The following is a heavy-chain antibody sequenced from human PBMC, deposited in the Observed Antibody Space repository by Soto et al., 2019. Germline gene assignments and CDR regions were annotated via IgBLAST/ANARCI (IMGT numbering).Heavy chain of an antibody. V-gene: IGHV5-51*01. CDR3: ARQHQGYYDILTGYPDY. Sequence: PGVSLKISCKGSGYSFTSYWIGWVRQMPGKCLEWMGIIYPGDSDTRYGPSFQGQVTISADKSISTAYLQWSSLKASDTAMYYCARQHQGYYDILTGYPDYWGQRTLVTVSS. CDR2: IYPGDSDT. D-gene: IGHD3-9*01. J-gene: IGHJ4*02. CDR1: GYSFTSYW.